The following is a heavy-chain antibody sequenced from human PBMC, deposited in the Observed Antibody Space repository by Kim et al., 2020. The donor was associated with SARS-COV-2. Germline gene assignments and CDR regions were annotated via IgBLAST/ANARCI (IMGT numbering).Heavy chain of an antibody. V-gene: IGHV4-59*09. J-gene: IGHJ4*02. CDR3: ARGTMIQGVIADY. D-gene: IGHD3-10*01. Sequence: YTPSLRGRVTISVDTAKNQFSLKLISVTAADTAIYYCARGTMIQGVIADYWGQGTLVTVSS.